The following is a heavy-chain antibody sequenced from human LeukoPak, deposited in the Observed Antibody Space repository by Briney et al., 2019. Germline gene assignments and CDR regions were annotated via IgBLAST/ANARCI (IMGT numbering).Heavy chain of an antibody. CDR2: ISSSSSTI. J-gene: IGHJ6*03. Sequence: GGSLGLSCAASGFTFSSYSMNWVRQAPGKGLEWVSYISSSSSTIYYADSVKGRFTISRDNAKNSLYLQMNSLRAEDTAVYYCARTGYSSSWYYSIYYYYYMDVWGKGTTVTVSS. CDR3: ARTGYSSSWYYSIYYYYYMDV. V-gene: IGHV3-48*01. D-gene: IGHD6-13*01. CDR1: GFTFSSYS.